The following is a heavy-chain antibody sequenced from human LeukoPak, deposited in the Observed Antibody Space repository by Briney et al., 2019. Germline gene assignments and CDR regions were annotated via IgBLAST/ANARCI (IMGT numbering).Heavy chain of an antibody. V-gene: IGHV1-69*13. J-gene: IGHJ5*02. CDR3: ARAGIASSQRWFDP. CDR1: GGTFSSYA. Sequence: GASVKVSCKASGGTFSSYAISWVRQAPGQGLEWMGGIIPVFSTAKYAQKFKGRVTITADESTSTAYMELGSLRSEDTAVYYCARAGIASSQRWFDPWGQGTLVTVSS. CDR2: IIPVFSTA. D-gene: IGHD6-13*01.